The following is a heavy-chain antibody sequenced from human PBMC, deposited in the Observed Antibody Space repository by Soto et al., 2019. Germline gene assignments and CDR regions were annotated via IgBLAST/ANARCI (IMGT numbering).Heavy chain of an antibody. D-gene: IGHD1-1*01. CDR3: ARVTNWNSDAFDI. J-gene: IGHJ3*02. CDR1: GFTFSSYS. Sequence: GGSLRLSCAASGFTFSSYSMNWVRQAPGKGLEWVSSISSSSSYIYYADSVKGRFTISRDNAKDSLYLQMNSLRAEDTAVYYCARVTNWNSDAFDIWGQGTMVTVSS. V-gene: IGHV3-21*01. CDR2: ISSSSSYI.